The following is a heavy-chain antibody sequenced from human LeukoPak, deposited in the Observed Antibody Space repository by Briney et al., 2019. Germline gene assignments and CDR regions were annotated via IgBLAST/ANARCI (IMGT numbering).Heavy chain of an antibody. V-gene: IGHV4-4*02. J-gene: IGHJ4*02. D-gene: IGHD6-19*01. CDR3: AGLEGRYSTDWFYFFDY. CDR2: MYLGGTT. Sequence: KTSGTLSLTCIVSGGSISSLNLWSWLRQPPGKGLEWIGEMYLGGTTNFNPSLKSRVTILIDKSKNQLSLQLTSVTAADTAVYYCAGLEGRYSTDWFYFFDYWGRGALVTVSS. CDR1: GGSISSLNL.